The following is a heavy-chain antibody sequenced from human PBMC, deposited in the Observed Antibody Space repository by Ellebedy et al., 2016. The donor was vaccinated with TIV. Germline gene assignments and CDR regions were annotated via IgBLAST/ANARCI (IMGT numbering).Heavy chain of an antibody. Sequence: AASVKVSCKASGYTFTTYYMHWVRQAPGQGLEWMVIINPSGGSTSYAQKFQGRVTMTRDTSTSTVYMELSSLRSEDTAVYYCARTHGVDFDYWGQGTLVTVSS. CDR2: INPSGGST. J-gene: IGHJ4*02. D-gene: IGHD4-17*01. CDR1: GYTFTTYY. V-gene: IGHV1-46*01. CDR3: ARTHGVDFDY.